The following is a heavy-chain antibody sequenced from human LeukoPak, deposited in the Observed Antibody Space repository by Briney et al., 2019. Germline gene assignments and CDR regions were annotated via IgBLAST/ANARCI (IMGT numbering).Heavy chain of an antibody. Sequence: PGGSLRLSCAASGFTFSSYSMNWVRQAPGKGLEWVAFIRYDGSNKYYADSVKGRFTISRDNSKNTLYLQMNSLRAEDTAVYYCAKDLLWFGEPNWFDPWGQGTLVTVSS. CDR2: IRYDGSNK. CDR3: AKDLLWFGEPNWFDP. CDR1: GFTFSSYS. D-gene: IGHD3-10*01. J-gene: IGHJ5*02. V-gene: IGHV3-30*02.